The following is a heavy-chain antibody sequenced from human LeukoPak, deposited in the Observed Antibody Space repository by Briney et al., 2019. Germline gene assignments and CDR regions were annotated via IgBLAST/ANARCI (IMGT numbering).Heavy chain of an antibody. CDR2: ISYDGSNK. CDR3: ARESAVVVPTSTEDWYFDL. CDR1: GFTFSSYA. Sequence: GGSLRLSCAASGFTFSSYAMHWVRQAPGKGLEWVAVISYDGSNKYYADSVKGRFTISRDSSKSTLYLQMNSLRPEDTAVYYCARESAVVVPTSTEDWYFDLWGRGTLVTVSS. V-gene: IGHV3-30-3*01. J-gene: IGHJ2*01. D-gene: IGHD2-2*01.